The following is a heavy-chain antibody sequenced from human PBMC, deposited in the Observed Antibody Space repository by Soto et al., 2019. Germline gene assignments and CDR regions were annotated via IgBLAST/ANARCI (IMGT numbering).Heavy chain of an antibody. CDR3: ARGHYFDSSGYYYLPFDI. V-gene: IGHV4-59*01. CDR2: IYYSGST. CDR1: GGSISSYY. D-gene: IGHD3-22*01. Sequence: PSETLSLTCTVPGGSISSYYWSWIRQPPGKGLEWIGYIYYSGSTNYNPSLRMRVTISVDTSKNQFPLKLSSVTAADTAVYYCARGHYFDSSGYYYLPFDIWGQGTMVTVSS. J-gene: IGHJ3*02.